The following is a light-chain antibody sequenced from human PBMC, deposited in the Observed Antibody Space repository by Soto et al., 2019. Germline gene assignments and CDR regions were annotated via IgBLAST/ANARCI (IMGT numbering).Light chain of an antibody. CDR3: QQYVSTPWT. CDR1: QRISRY. J-gene: IGKJ5*01. V-gene: IGKV3-20*01. Sequence: EMVLTQSPVTLSLSPGERASLSCRASQRISRYLAWYQQKPGQAPRLLIYGASSRAPGIPDRFSGSGSGTDFALTISRLEPEDIAVYSCQQYVSTPWTFGQGTRLEIK. CDR2: GAS.